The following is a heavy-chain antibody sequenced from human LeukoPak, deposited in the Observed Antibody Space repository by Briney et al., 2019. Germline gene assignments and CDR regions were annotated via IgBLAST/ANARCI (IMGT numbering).Heavy chain of an antibody. Sequence: SETLSLTCAVYGGSFSGYYWSWIRQPPGKGLEWIGEINHSGSTNYNPSLKSRVTISVDTSKNQFSLKLSSVTAADTAVYYCARHPYYYGSGSYWFDPWGQGTLVTVSS. CDR1: GGSFSGYY. D-gene: IGHD3-10*01. CDR2: INHSGST. V-gene: IGHV4-34*01. J-gene: IGHJ5*02. CDR3: ARHPYYYGSGSYWFDP.